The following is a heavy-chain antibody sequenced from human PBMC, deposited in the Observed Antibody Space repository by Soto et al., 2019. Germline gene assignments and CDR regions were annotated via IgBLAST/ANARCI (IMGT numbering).Heavy chain of an antibody. CDR1: RFTFSSYW. V-gene: IGHV3-7*05. Sequence: PGGSLRLSCAASRFTFSSYWMSWVRQAPGIGLEWVANINAEGSEKYYVDSVKGRFTISRDNAKNSLYLQMNSLRAEDTAVYYCARSSRPMTAAGIGDVWGQGTTVTVSS. CDR3: ARSSRPMTAAGIGDV. D-gene: IGHD6-13*01. J-gene: IGHJ6*02. CDR2: INAEGSEK.